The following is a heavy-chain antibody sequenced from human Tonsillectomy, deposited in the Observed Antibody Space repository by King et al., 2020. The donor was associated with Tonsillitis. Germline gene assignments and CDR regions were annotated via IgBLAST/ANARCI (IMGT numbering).Heavy chain of an antibody. V-gene: IGHV1-8*01. Sequence: QLQLVQSGAEVKKPGASVKVSCKASGYTFTSYDVNWVRQATGQGLEWMGWMNPISGNTGYAQKFQGRVTMTRKTTISTAYMELSSLRSEDAAVYYCARVSLTYCSGTSCYAYYYYGMDVWGQGTTVTVSS. CDR3: ARVSLTYCSGTSCYAYYYYGMDV. D-gene: IGHD2-2*01. CDR2: MNPISGNT. J-gene: IGHJ6*02. CDR1: GYTFTSYD.